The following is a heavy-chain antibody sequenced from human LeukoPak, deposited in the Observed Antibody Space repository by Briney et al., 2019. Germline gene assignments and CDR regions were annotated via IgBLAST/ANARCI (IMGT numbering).Heavy chain of an antibody. J-gene: IGHJ4*02. CDR2: INPSSGGS. CDR3: ARGKMSGCQDY. Sequence: ASVKVSCKASGYTSTGYYIHWVRQAPGQGLEWMGWINPSSGGSNYAQQFQGRVTMARDTSISTAYMELSRLTSDDTTVYYCARGKMSGCQDYWGQGTLVTVSS. D-gene: IGHD6-19*01. V-gene: IGHV1-2*02. CDR1: GYTSTGYY.